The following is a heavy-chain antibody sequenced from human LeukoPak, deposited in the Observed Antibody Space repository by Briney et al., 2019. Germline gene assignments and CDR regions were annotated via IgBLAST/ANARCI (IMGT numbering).Heavy chain of an antibody. CDR2: IKSKPDDGTT. V-gene: IGHV3-15*01. Sequence: GGSQRLSCAGSGFTFSNAWMNWVRQAPGKGLEWLGRIKSKPDDGTTDYAAPVKGRFTISRDDSQNTVYLQMNSLKTEDTAMYYCTTGGYYFPYWGQGTLVTVSS. J-gene: IGHJ4*02. CDR3: TTGGYYFPY. D-gene: IGHD3-10*01. CDR1: GFTFSNAW.